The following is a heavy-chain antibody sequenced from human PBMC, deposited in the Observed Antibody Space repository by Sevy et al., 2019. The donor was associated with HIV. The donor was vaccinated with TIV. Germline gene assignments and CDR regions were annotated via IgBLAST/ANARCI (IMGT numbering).Heavy chain of an antibody. V-gene: IGHV3-7*01. CDR3: ARSIPFDY. D-gene: IGHD6-6*01. J-gene: IGHJ4*01. CDR1: GFSFSDYW. Sequence: GGSLRLSCAASGFSFSDYWMNWVRQAPGKGLEWVANIDQDGSERYFLDSVKGRFTISRDNAQNSLFLQMDSLRAEDTAVYYSARSIPFDYWGQGTLVTVSS. CDR2: IDQDGSER.